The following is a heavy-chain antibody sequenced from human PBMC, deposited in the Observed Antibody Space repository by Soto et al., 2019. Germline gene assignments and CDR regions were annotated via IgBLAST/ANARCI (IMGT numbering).Heavy chain of an antibody. CDR3: ARLRIATNNYKWFDP. CDR1: GGSTRTYH. D-gene: IGHD1-20*01. CDR2: ISTTGGT. V-gene: IGHV4-4*07. J-gene: IGHJ5*02. Sequence: PPETLSLTCSVSGGSTRTYHWSWIRQPAGKGLEWIGRISTTGGTNYSPSLQSRVTMSLDTSKNQFSLELTSVTAADTAVYYCARLRIATNNYKWFDPRGQGSLVTASS.